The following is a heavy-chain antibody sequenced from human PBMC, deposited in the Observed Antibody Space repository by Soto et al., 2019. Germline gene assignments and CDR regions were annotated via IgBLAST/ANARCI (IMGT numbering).Heavy chain of an antibody. V-gene: IGHV3-23*01. CDR3: ARLSSGWYGRGFDP. J-gene: IGHJ5*02. D-gene: IGHD6-19*01. CDR1: GFTFSSYA. CDR2: ISGSGGST. Sequence: GGSLRLSCASSGFTFSSYAMSWVRQAPGKGLEWVSAISGSGGSTYYADSVKGRFTISRDNSKNTLYLQMNSLRAEDTAVYYCARLSSGWYGRGFDPWGQGTLVTVSS.